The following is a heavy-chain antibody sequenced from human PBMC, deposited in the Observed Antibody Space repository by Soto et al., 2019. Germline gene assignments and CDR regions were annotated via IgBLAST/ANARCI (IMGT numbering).Heavy chain of an antibody. D-gene: IGHD2-2*01. CDR2: VIPSFGTA. V-gene: IGHV1-69*01. CDR1: GGTFSSYD. Sequence: QVQLVQSGAEVKKPGSSVNVSCTASGGTFSSYDLSWVRQAPGQGLEWMGGVIPSFGTANYAQKFQGRVTITVVEFTSTGYLELRSLRSEATAVYYCARTHGSLVPAATGGYFYSALDVWGQGTTVIVSS. J-gene: IGHJ6*02. CDR3: ARTHGSLVPAATGGYFYSALDV.